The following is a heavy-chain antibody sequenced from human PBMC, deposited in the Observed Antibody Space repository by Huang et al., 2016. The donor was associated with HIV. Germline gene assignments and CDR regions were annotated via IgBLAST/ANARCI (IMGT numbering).Heavy chain of an antibody. CDR2: MNPKSGNT. Sequence: QVQLVQSGAEVKKPGASVKVSCKASGFNFNNYDFNWVRQASGQGLEWMGWMNPKSGNTGYAQKFQGRGTMTRNTSITTAYMERRSLRSEDTAVYYCARARGFLYDSTGYYSRYYFDSWGQGTLVTISS. CDR3: ARARGFLYDSTGYYSRYYFDS. V-gene: IGHV1-8*02. J-gene: IGHJ4*02. CDR1: GFNFNNYD. D-gene: IGHD3-22*01.